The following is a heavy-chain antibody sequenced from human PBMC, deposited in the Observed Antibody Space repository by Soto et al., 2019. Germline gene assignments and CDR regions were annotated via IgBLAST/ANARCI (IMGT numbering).Heavy chain of an antibody. CDR2: ISGSGVRT. V-gene: IGHV3-23*04. CDR3: AAVMGSDYDYVWGSLSFDH. D-gene: IGHD3-16*01. CDR1: GFIFATTA. Sequence: EVQLVESGGALVQPGGSLRLSCEASGFIFATTAMGWVRQAPGKGLEWVSTISGSGVRTYYADSVKGRFTISRGNSKNTLFLQMNSLRADDTAVYFCAAVMGSDYDYVWGSLSFDHWGQGALVTVST. J-gene: IGHJ4*02.